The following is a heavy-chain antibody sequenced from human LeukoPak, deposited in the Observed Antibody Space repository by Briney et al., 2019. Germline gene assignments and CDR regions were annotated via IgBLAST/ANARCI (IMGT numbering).Heavy chain of an antibody. D-gene: IGHD5-24*01. J-gene: IGHJ4*02. V-gene: IGHV3-30*02. Sequence: GGSLGLSCAASGFTFSSYGMHWVRQAPGKGLEWVAFIRYDGSNKYYADSVKGRFTISRDNAKNSLYLQMNSLRAEDTAVYYCARVAPKRWLHLDYWGQGTLVTVSS. CDR3: ARVAPKRWLHLDY. CDR2: IRYDGSNK. CDR1: GFTFSSYG.